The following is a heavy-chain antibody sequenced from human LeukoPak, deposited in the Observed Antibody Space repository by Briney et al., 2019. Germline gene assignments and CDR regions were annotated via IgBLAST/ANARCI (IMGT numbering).Heavy chain of an antibody. CDR3: AREGDYGDYYFDY. D-gene: IGHD4-17*01. CDR1: GFTFSSYA. Sequence: GGSLRLSCAASGFTFSSYAMHWVRHAPGKGLEWVAVISYDGSNKYYADSVKGRFTISRDNSKNTLYLQMNSLRAEDTAVYYCAREGDYGDYYFDYWGQGTLVTVSS. V-gene: IGHV3-30-3*01. CDR2: ISYDGSNK. J-gene: IGHJ4*02.